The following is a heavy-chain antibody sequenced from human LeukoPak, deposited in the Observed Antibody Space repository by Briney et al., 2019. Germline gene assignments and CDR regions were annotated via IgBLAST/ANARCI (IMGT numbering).Heavy chain of an antibody. CDR1: GYSFPNYW. CDR3: ARSRAEKVPVWGSYRHHDAFDL. V-gene: IGHV5-51*01. CDR2: IYPGDSDT. J-gene: IGHJ3*01. Sequence: GESLKISCKGSGYSFPNYWIGWVRQMPGKGLEWMGIIYPGDSDTTYKPSFQGHITVSADMSISTAYLQWSSLKASDTAMYYCARSRAEKVPVWGSYRHHDAFDLWGQGTRVIVSS. D-gene: IGHD3-16*02.